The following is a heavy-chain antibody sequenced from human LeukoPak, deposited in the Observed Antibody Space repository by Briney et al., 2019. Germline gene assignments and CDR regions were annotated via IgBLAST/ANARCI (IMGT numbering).Heavy chain of an antibody. CDR3: SEGYFEPFDH. CDR2: LSYTGKT. CDR1: GASVSSSH. J-gene: IGHJ4*02. V-gene: IGHV4-59*02. Sequence: SETLSLTCVVSGASVSSSHWNCIRQFPGKGLEWIGCLSYTGKTDYNPSLTSRVTISVDTSKNQVSLKLRSVTAADTAVYYCSEGYFEPFDHWGQGTLVTVSS. D-gene: IGHD2/OR15-2a*01.